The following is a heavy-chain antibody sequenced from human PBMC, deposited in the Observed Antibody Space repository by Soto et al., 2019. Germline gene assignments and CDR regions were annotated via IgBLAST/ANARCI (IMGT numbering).Heavy chain of an antibody. CDR3: AHFIVVPPSDVFDV. Sequence: QITLKESGPALEKPTQTLTLTCTFSGFSLSTSGVGVGWIRQPPGKALEWLALIYWDGEKRYSPSQKSRLAITTYTAKNQVVLTMTNLDPVDTATYYCAHFIVVPPSDVFDVWGQGTMVAVSS. J-gene: IGHJ3*01. D-gene: IGHD2-2*01. CDR2: IYWDGEK. V-gene: IGHV2-5*02. CDR1: GFSLSTSGVG.